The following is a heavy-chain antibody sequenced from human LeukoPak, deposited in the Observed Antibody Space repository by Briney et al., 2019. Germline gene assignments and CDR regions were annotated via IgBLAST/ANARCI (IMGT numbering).Heavy chain of an antibody. D-gene: IGHD1-26*01. J-gene: IGHJ4*02. V-gene: IGHV1-24*01. CDR1: RYTLTEVS. Sequence: ASVKVSCKVSRYTLTEVSMHWVRQAPGKGLEWMGGFDPEDGETIYAQKFQGRVTMTEDTSTDTAYMELSSLRSEDTAVYYCATPFVPGSYNRPFKYWGQGTLVTVSS. CDR2: FDPEDGET. CDR3: ATPFVPGSYNRPFKY.